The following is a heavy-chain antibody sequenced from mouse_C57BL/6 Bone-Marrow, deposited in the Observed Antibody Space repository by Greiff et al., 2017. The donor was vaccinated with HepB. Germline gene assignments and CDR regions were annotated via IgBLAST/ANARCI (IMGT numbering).Heavy chain of an antibody. CDR3: ARRVDY. J-gene: IGHJ2*01. CDR1: GYTFTSYW. CDR2: INPGSGGT. V-gene: IGHV1-54*01. Sequence: QVQLQQPGAEFVKPGASVKLSCKASGYTFTSYWMQWVKQRPGQGLEWIGVINPGSGGTNYNEKFKGKATLTADKSSSTAYMQLSSLTSEDSAVYFCARRVDYWGQGTTLTVSS.